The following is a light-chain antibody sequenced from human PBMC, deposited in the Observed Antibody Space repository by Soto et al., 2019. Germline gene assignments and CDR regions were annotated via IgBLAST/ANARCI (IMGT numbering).Light chain of an antibody. V-gene: IGKV3-20*01. Sequence: EIVLTQSPVTLSLSPGERATLSCRASQSVSSYLAWYQQKPGQAPRLLIYDASNRATGIPDRFSGSGSGTDFTLTISRLEPEDSAVYHCQQYGSSPTTFGQGTKVDIK. CDR1: QSVSSY. CDR2: DAS. CDR3: QQYGSSPTT. J-gene: IGKJ1*01.